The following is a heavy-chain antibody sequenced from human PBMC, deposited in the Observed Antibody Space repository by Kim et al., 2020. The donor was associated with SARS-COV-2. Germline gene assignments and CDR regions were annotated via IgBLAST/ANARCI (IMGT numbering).Heavy chain of an antibody. CDR2: INHSETT. Sequence: SETLSLTCTVYGGSFSGYYWSWIRQSPGKGLEWIGEINHSETTNYNPSLKSRVIISVDTSKNQFSLKLSSVTAADTAVYYCARAPQLAQYYYYGMDVWGQGTTVTVSS. D-gene: IGHD2-2*01. V-gene: IGHV4-34*01. CDR1: GGSFSGYY. J-gene: IGHJ6*02. CDR3: ARAPQLAQYYYYGMDV.